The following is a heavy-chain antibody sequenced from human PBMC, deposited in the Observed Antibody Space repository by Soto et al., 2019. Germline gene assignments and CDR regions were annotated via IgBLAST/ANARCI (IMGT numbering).Heavy chain of an antibody. Sequence: EVQLVESGGGLVKPGGSLRLSCAASGFTFSSYSMNWVRQAPGKGLEWVSSISSSSSYIYYADSVKGRFPISRDNAKNSLYLQMNSLRAEDTAVYYCASRSSGYYGVSPADLFDYWGQGTLVTVSS. V-gene: IGHV3-21*01. CDR2: ISSSSSYI. D-gene: IGHD3-22*01. CDR3: ASRSSGYYGVSPADLFDY. CDR1: GFTFSSYS. J-gene: IGHJ4*02.